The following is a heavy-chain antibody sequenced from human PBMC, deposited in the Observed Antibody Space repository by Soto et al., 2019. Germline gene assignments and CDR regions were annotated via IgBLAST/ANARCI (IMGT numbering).Heavy chain of an antibody. V-gene: IGHV3-74*01. CDR1: GLSVSNYW. CDR2: INSDDTSS. J-gene: IGHJ6*02. D-gene: IGHD3-22*01. CDR3: ARFYYDSSGYLPSPYYYYYGMDV. Sequence: GGSLSLSCAASGLSVSNYWMHWVRQTPGKGLVWVSRINSDDTSSSYAASVKGRFTISRDNAKNSLYLQMNSLRAEDTAVYYCARFYYDSSGYLPSPYYYYYGMDVWGQGTTVTVSS.